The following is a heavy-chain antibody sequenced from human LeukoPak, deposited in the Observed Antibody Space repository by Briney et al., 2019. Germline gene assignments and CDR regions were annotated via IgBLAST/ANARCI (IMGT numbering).Heavy chain of an antibody. CDR3: AREGTARDALDI. CDR2: ISSDGSDK. Sequence: GGSLRLSCAASGLTFSYYAMHWVRQAPGKGLEWVAFISSDGSDKYYADSMKGRFTISRDNSKNTLYLQMTSLRGEDTAMYYCAREGTARDALDIWGQGTMVTVSS. J-gene: IGHJ3*02. V-gene: IGHV3-30-3*01. CDR1: GLTFSYYA. D-gene: IGHD2-21*02.